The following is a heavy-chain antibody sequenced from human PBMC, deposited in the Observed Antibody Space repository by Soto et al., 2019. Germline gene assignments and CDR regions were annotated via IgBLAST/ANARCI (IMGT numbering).Heavy chain of an antibody. J-gene: IGHJ6*02. V-gene: IGHV1-46*01. CDR3: ARESPTVDCSIWYYYYVMDG. CDR1: GYTFTRYY. CDR2: IDPSGGST. Sequence: ASVKVSCKASGYTFTRYYMHWVRQAPGQGLEWMGIIDPSGGSTTYAQKFQGRGTMTRDTSTSTVDMELRSLRSEDRAGYYCARESPTVDCSIWYYYYVMDGSAQGTTVTVSS. D-gene: IGHD6-13*01.